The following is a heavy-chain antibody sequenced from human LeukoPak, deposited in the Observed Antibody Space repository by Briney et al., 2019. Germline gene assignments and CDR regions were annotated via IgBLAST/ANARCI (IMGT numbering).Heavy chain of an antibody. Sequence: SETLSLTCTVSGGSISSGSYYWRWIRQPAGKGLEWIGRIYTSGSTNYNPSLKSRVTISVDTSKNQFSLKLSSVTAADTAVYYCARQVRTKYYYGSGGMDVWGQGTTVTVSS. CDR3: ARQVRTKYYYGSGGMDV. J-gene: IGHJ6*02. V-gene: IGHV4-61*02. D-gene: IGHD3-10*01. CDR2: IYTSGST. CDR1: GGSISSGSYY.